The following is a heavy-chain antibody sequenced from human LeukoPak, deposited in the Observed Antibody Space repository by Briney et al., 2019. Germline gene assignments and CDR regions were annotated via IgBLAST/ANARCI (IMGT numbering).Heavy chain of an antibody. V-gene: IGHV3-23*01. CDR2: ISGSGGST. CDR3: AKDKACSSPSCYSSYGN. Sequence: GGSLRLSCAASGFTFSSYAMSWVRQAPGKGLEWVSAISGSGGSTYYADAVKGRFTISRDNSKNTMYLQMNRLRAEDTAVYYCAKDKACSSPSCYSSYGNWGQGTLVTVSS. D-gene: IGHD2-2*02. J-gene: IGHJ4*02. CDR1: GFTFSSYA.